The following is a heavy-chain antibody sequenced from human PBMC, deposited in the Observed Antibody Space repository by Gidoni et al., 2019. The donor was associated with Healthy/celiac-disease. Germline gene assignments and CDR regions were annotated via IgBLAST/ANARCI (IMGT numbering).Heavy chain of an antibody. Sequence: QVQLQQWGAGLLKPSETMSLTCAGYGGAVSGYYWSWSRQPQGKGLEWIGEINHSGSTNYNPSLKRRVTISVDTSKNQFSLKLSSVPAADTAVYYCARRSRSIQRVYYFDYWGQGTLVTVSS. CDR2: INHSGST. CDR1: GGAVSGYY. CDR3: ARRSRSIQRVYYFDY. V-gene: IGHV4-34*01. D-gene: IGHD5-18*01. J-gene: IGHJ4*02.